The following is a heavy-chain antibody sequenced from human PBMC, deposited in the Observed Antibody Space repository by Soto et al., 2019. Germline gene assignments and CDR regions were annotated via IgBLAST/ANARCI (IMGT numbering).Heavy chain of an antibody. CDR3: AREREATIDY. CDR1: GGSISSYY. J-gene: IGHJ4*02. Sequence: SETLSLTCTVSGGSISSYYWSWIRQPPGKGLEWIGYIYYSGSTNYNPSLKSRVTISVDTSKNQFSLKLSSVTAADTAVYYCAREREATIDYWGQGTLVTVSS. V-gene: IGHV4-59*01. CDR2: IYYSGST. D-gene: IGHD5-12*01.